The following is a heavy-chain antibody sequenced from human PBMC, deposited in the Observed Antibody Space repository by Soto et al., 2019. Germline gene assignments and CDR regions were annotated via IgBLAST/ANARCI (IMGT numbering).Heavy chain of an antibody. J-gene: IGHJ4*02. CDR1: GYAFRSND. CDR3: ARDATSPDC. D-gene: IGHD2-15*01. V-gene: IGHV1-8*01. Sequence: QVQLVQSGAEVKKPGASVKVSCKASGYAFRSNDITWVRQVAGQGLEWMGWMNANSGDTGYAQKFQARGSMTRNPSIATAYTELSGLTSEDTAVYYCARDATSPDCWGQGTLVTVSS. CDR2: MNANSGDT.